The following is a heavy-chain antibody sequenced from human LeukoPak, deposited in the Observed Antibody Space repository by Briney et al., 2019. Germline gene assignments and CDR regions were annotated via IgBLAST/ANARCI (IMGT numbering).Heavy chain of an antibody. V-gene: IGHV4-30-4*01. D-gene: IGHD3-22*01. CDR3: ARDRTYYYDSSGYYSDAFDI. J-gene: IGHJ3*02. Sequence: SETLSLTCAVYGGSFSGYYWSWIRQPPGKGLEWIGYIYYSGSTYYNPSLKSRVTISVDTSKNQFSLKLSSVTAADTAVYYCARDRTYYYDSSGYYSDAFDIWGQGTMVTVSS. CDR2: IYYSGST. CDR1: GGSFSGYY.